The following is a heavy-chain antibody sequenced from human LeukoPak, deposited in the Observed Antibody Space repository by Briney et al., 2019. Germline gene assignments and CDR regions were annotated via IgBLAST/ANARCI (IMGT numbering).Heavy chain of an antibody. CDR2: INEDGSTT. D-gene: IGHD7-27*01. V-gene: IGHV3-74*01. Sequence: GGSLRLSCAASGFTFSSNWMHWVRQAPGKGLVWVSRINEDGSTTNYADSVKGRSTIFRDNAKNTLYLQMNSLRAEDTAVYYCAKDGGLWVSAHWGDSWGRGTLVTVSS. CDR1: GFTFSSNW. CDR3: AKDGGLWVSAHWGDS. J-gene: IGHJ4*02.